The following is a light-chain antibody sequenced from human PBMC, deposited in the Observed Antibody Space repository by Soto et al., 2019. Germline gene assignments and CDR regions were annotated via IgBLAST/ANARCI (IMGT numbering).Light chain of an antibody. V-gene: IGKV1-39*01. Sequence: DIQMTQSPSSLSASVGDRVTITCRASQSISSYLNWYQQKPGKAPKLLIYAASSLQSGVPSRFSGSGSGTDFTLTISNLQPEDFATYYCQQSYSNVALTFGGGTKVDI. CDR3: QQSYSNVALT. CDR2: AAS. J-gene: IGKJ4*01. CDR1: QSISSY.